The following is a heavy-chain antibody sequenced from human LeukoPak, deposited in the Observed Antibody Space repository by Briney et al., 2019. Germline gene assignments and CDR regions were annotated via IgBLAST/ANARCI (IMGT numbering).Heavy chain of an antibody. Sequence: ASVKVSCKASGYTFTGYYMHWVRQAPGQGLEWMGWINPNSGGTNYAQKFQGRVTRTRDTSISTAYMELSRLRSDDTAVYYCASRYCSSTSCYFGEMGVWGKGTTVTISS. J-gene: IGHJ6*04. CDR1: GYTFTGYY. CDR3: ASRYCSSTSCYFGEMGV. D-gene: IGHD2-2*01. V-gene: IGHV1-2*02. CDR2: INPNSGGT.